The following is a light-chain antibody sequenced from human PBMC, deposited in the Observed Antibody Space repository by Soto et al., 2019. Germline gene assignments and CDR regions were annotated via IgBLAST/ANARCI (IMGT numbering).Light chain of an antibody. CDR2: DAS. J-gene: IGKJ1*01. Sequence: DIQMTQSPSTLSASVGDRVTITCRASQSISSWLAWYQQKPGKAPKLLIYDASSLESGVPSRFSGSESGTEFSFTISSLQPDDFATYYCQQYNSYWTFGQGTRWIS. CDR1: QSISSW. CDR3: QQYNSYWT. V-gene: IGKV1-5*01.